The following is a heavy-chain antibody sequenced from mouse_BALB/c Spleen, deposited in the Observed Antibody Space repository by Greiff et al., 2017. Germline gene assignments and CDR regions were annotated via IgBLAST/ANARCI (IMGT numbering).Heavy chain of an antibody. D-gene: IGHD1-1*01. CDR1: GYTFTSYW. CDR3: ARNYYGKGPFDY. CDR2: INPSTGYT. V-gene: IGHV1-7*01. J-gene: IGHJ2*01. Sequence: QVQLQQSGAELAKPGASVKMSCKASGYTFTSYWMHWVKQRPGQGLEWIGYINPSTGYTEYNQKFKDKATLTADKSSSTAYMQLSSLTSEDSAVYYCARNYYGKGPFDYWGQGTTLTVSS.